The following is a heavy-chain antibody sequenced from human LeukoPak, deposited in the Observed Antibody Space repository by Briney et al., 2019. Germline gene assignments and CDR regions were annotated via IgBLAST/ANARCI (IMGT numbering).Heavy chain of an antibody. J-gene: IGHJ4*02. CDR2: INPTGGST. CDR3: ALYSSTWY. D-gene: IGHD6-13*01. CDR1: GYTFTTYY. Sequence: ASVKVSCKASGYTFTTYYIHWVRQAPGQGLEWMGIINPTGGSTNYAQQFQGRVTITRDTSTRTVFMGLNSLRSEDTAVYYCALYSSTWYWGQGTLVTVSS. V-gene: IGHV1-46*01.